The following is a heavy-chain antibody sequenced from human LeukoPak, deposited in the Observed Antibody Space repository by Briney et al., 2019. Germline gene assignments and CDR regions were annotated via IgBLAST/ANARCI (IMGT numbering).Heavy chain of an antibody. CDR2: IRYDGSNK. V-gene: IGHV3-30*02. CDR1: GFTFSTYG. CDR3: ANSFPMVRGVIIPPDYYYYMDV. D-gene: IGHD3-10*01. Sequence: PGGSLRLSCAASGFTFSTYGLHWVRQAPGKGLEWVAFIRYDGSNKYYADSVKGRFTISRDNSKNTLYLQMNSLRAEDTAVYYCANSFPMVRGVIIPPDYYYYMDVWGKGTTVTISS. J-gene: IGHJ6*03.